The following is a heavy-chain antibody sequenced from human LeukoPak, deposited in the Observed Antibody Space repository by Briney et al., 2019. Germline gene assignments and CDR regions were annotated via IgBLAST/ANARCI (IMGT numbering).Heavy chain of an antibody. Sequence: PSGTLSLTCGVSGGSITSTNYWTWVRPPPGKGLEWIGEVNLQGSTNYNPSLMGRVAISVDMSENHISLQLTSVTAADTAVYYCARGATWVYFQHWGQGTLVTVSS. D-gene: IGHD1-26*01. CDR1: GGSITSTNY. CDR3: ARGATWVYFQH. V-gene: IGHV4-4*02. J-gene: IGHJ1*01. CDR2: VNLQGST.